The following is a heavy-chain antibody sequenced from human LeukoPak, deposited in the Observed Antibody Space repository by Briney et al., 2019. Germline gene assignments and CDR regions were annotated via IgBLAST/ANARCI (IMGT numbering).Heavy chain of an antibody. D-gene: IGHD5-24*01. V-gene: IGHV4-34*01. J-gene: IGHJ6*02. CDR3: ARMWRDGYNFRKYYYYGMDV. Sequence: SETLSLTCAVYGGSFSGYYWSWIRQPPGKGLEWIGEINHSGSTNYNPSLKSRVTISVDTSKNQFSLKLSSVTAADTAVYYCARMWRDGYNFRKYYYYGMDVWGQGTTVTVSS. CDR1: GGSFSGYY. CDR2: INHSGST.